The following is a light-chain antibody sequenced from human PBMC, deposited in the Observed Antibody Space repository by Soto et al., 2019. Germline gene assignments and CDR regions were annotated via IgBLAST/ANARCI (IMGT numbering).Light chain of an antibody. Sequence: QSALTQPPSASGSPGQSVTISCTGTSSDVGGYNYVSWYQQHPGKAPKLMIYEVSKRPSGVPARFSGSKSGNTAALTVSGLQAEDEADYYCSSHAGSKRVFGTGTKVTVL. J-gene: IGLJ1*01. CDR3: SSHAGSKRV. CDR2: EVS. CDR1: SSDVGGYNY. V-gene: IGLV2-8*01.